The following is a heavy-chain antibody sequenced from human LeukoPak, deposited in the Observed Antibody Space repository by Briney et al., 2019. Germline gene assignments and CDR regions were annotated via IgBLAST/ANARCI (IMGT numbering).Heavy chain of an antibody. D-gene: IGHD1-7*01. Sequence: GESLKISCAGSGYSFIDFWIGWVRQMPGEGLEWMGMIYPSDTDTKYSPSFQGQVAISADKSTNTAYLQWSSLKPSDSGIYYCARLPVSGTHFDTWGRGTQVTVSS. CDR2: IYPSDTDT. CDR1: GYSFIDFW. V-gene: IGHV5-51*01. J-gene: IGHJ4*02. CDR3: ARLPVSGTHFDT.